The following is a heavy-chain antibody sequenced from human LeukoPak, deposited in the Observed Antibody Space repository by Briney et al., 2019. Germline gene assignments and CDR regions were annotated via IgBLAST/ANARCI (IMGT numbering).Heavy chain of an antibody. Sequence: GGSLRLSCAASGFTVSSNYMSWVRQAPGKGLEWVSVIYSGGSTYYADSVKGRFTISRHNSKNTLYLQMNSLRAEDPAVYYCARDNGDRPLDYWGQGTLVTVSS. D-gene: IGHD4-17*01. V-gene: IGHV3-53*04. CDR1: GFTVSSNY. CDR2: IYSGGST. CDR3: ARDNGDRPLDY. J-gene: IGHJ4*02.